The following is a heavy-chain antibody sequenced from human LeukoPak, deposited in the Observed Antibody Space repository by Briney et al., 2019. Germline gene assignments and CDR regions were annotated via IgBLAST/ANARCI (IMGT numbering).Heavy chain of an antibody. CDR1: GFTFSSYS. J-gene: IGHJ6*03. Sequence: GGSLRLSCAASGFTFSSYSMNWVRQAQGKGLEWVSSISSSSSYIYYADSVKGRFTISRDNAKNSLYLQMNSLRAEDTAVYYCARGVPPYDFWSGYGYYYYYYYMDVWGKGTTVTVSS. V-gene: IGHV3-21*01. CDR2: ISSSSSYI. CDR3: ARGVPPYDFWSGYGYYYYYYYMDV. D-gene: IGHD3-3*01.